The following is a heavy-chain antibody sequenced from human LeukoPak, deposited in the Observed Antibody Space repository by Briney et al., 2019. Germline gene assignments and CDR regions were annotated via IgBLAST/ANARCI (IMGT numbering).Heavy chain of an antibody. Sequence: APVKVSCKTSGYTFTRYDITWVRQAPGQGPEWMGGINVKNGNTNYAQKLRGRVTLSRDTSTSTAYMELRSLTSDCTTVYYCVKDPGAATFGGWGHRTPVSAS. CDR1: GYTFTRYD. CDR2: INVKNGNT. D-gene: IGHD2-15*01. V-gene: IGHV1-18*01. CDR3: VKDPGAATFGG. J-gene: IGHJ4*01.